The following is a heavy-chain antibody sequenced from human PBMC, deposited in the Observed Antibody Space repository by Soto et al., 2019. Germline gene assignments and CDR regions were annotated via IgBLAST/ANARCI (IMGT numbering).Heavy chain of an antibody. D-gene: IGHD2-2*01. CDR3: ARAQGLSYCSSTSCYGVRDYYYYYMDV. CDR1: GYTFTGYY. Sequence: ASVKVSCKASGYTFTGYYMHWVRQAPGQGLKWIGWINHNSGGTNYAQKLQGWVTMTRNTSISTAYMELSRLRSDDTAVYYCARAQGLSYCSSTSCYGVRDYYYYYMDVWGKGTTVTVSS. CDR2: INHNSGGT. J-gene: IGHJ6*03. V-gene: IGHV1-2*04.